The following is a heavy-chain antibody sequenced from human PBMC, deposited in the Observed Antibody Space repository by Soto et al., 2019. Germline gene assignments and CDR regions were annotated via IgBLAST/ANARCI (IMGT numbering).Heavy chain of an antibody. J-gene: IGHJ6*02. CDR3: ARDFLTRISWGSTTAQYSYYGMEV. CDR1: GYNFVSYA. V-gene: IGHV1-18*01. CDR2: VSPYNGDT. D-gene: IGHD3-9*01. Sequence: QFHLVQSGDEVKKPGASVRVSCKASGYNFVSYALSWVRQAPGQGPEWIGRVSPYNGDTNYAQKFQGSVTITTDTSTNTAYMDLRSLKSDDTAVYFCARDFLTRISWGSTTAQYSYYGMEVWGQGTTVTVSS.